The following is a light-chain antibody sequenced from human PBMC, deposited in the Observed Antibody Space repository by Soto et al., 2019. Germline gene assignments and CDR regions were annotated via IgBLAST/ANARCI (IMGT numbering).Light chain of an antibody. CDR1: QSVSSN. CDR2: GAS. J-gene: IGKJ4*01. V-gene: IGKV3-20*01. CDR3: QQYGYLVT. Sequence: EIVMTQSPATLSVSPGARATLSCRASQSVSSNLAWYQQNPGQAPRLLIYGASSRATGIPDRFSGSGSGTDFTLTISRLEPEDFAMYYCQQYGYLVTFGGGTKVDIK.